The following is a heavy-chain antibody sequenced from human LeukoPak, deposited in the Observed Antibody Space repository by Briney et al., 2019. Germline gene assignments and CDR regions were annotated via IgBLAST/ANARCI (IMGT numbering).Heavy chain of an antibody. Sequence: GASVKVSCKASGYTFTSYDINWVRQAPGQGLEWMGWISAYNGNTNYAQKLQGRVTMTTDTSTSTAYMELRSLRSDDTAVYYCAISFFRGVNPAFDYWGQGTLVTVSS. D-gene: IGHD3-10*01. CDR3: AISFFRGVNPAFDY. CDR1: GYTFTSYD. V-gene: IGHV1-18*01. CDR2: ISAYNGNT. J-gene: IGHJ4*02.